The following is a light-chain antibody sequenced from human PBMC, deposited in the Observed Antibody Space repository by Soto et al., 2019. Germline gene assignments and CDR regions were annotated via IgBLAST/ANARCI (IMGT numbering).Light chain of an antibody. J-gene: IGKJ1*01. CDR3: QQYYMWPPV. CDR1: ESVRSD. CDR2: TAS. V-gene: IGKV3-15*01. Sequence: EIVMTQSPATLSVSPGQGVTLSCRASESVRSDLAWYRQKPGQAPRLLIHTASTRATGIPARFSGSGSGTDFTLTITSLQSEDFAVYYCQQYYMWPPVFGQGTKVDIK.